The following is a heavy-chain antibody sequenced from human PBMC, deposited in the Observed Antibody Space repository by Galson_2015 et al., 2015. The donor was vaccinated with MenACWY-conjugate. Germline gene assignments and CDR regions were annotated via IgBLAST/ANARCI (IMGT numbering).Heavy chain of an antibody. J-gene: IGHJ4*02. CDR2: IKQDGSEK. CDR1: GFTFTDYW. Sequence: SLRLSCAASGFTFTDYWMSWLRQGPGKGLEWVANIKQDGSEKYYVDSVKGRFTISRDNAQNSLYLQINSLRAEDTAVYYCARGGATGGAFRYWGQGTLVTASS. D-gene: IGHD2-21*01. V-gene: IGHV3-7*03. CDR3: ARGGATGGAFRY.